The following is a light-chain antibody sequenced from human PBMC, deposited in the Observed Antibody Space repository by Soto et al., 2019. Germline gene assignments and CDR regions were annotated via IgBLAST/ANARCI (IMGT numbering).Light chain of an antibody. CDR3: HQLNSYPRT. Sequence: IQWTQSPSSLSASVGDRVTITCRASQGISSYLAWYQQKPGKAPKLLIYAASTLQSGVPSRFSGSGSGTDFTLTISSLQPEDFATYYCHQLNSYPRTFGGGTKVDIK. CDR2: AAS. V-gene: IGKV1-9*01. CDR1: QGISSY. J-gene: IGKJ4*01.